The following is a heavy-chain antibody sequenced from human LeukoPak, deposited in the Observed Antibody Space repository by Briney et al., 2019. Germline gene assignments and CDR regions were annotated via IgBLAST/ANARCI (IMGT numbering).Heavy chain of an antibody. CDR3: ARVPHDSSGY. J-gene: IGHJ4*02. CDR2: IIPIFGTA. D-gene: IGHD3-22*01. CDR1: GGTFSSYA. Sequence: SVKVSCKASGGTFSSYAISWVRQAPGQGLEWMGGIIPIFGTANYAQKLQGRVTMTTDTSTSTAYMELRSLRSDDTAVYYCARVPHDSSGYWGQGTLVTVSS. V-gene: IGHV1-69*05.